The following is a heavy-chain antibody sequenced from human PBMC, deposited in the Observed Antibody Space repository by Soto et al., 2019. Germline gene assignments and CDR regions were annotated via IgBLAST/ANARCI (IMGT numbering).Heavy chain of an antibody. CDR3: ARDQLEGNGFDP. D-gene: IGHD1-1*01. J-gene: IGHJ5*02. Sequence: QLQLQESGSGLVRPSQTLSLTCAVSGGSISSGGYSWNWIRQPPGKGLEWIGYIYHSGSTLYNPSLEGRVTISVDKSKSQFSLKLSSVTAADPAVYYCARDQLEGNGFDPWGQGTLVTVSS. CDR2: IYHSGST. V-gene: IGHV4-30-2*01. CDR1: GGSISSGGYS.